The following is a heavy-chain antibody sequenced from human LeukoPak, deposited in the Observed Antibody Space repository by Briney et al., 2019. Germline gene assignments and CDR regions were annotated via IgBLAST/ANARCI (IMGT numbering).Heavy chain of an antibody. Sequence: QPGGSLRLSCAASGFTFSSYGMHWVRQAPGKGLEWVAFIRYDGSNKYYADSVKGRFTISRDNSKNTLYLQMNSLRAEDTAVYYCAKDFLSSYYYDSSGYYGWGQGTLVTVSS. CDR2: IRYDGSNK. J-gene: IGHJ4*02. D-gene: IGHD3-22*01. CDR1: GFTFSSYG. V-gene: IGHV3-30*02. CDR3: AKDFLSSYYYDSSGYYG.